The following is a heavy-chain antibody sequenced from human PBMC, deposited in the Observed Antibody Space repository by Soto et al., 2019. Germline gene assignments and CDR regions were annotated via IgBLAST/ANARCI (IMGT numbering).Heavy chain of an antibody. CDR2: ITSKAYGGTT. Sequence: EVQLVESGGGLAQPGRSLRLYCTSSGFTFDHYAMTWFRQAPGKGLEWVGFITSKAYGGTTEYAASVKGRFTISRDDFKSIAYLQMDSLKTEDTAVYYCTRVPPNNYGWGTYPFDYWGQGALVTVSS. V-gene: IGHV3-49*03. D-gene: IGHD3-10*01. CDR3: TRVPPNNYGWGTYPFDY. J-gene: IGHJ4*02. CDR1: GFTFDHYA.